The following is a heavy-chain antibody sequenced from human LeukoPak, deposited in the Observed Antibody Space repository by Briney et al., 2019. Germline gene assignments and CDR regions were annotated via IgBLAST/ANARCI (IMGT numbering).Heavy chain of an antibody. CDR2: ISGSGGHT. CDR3: AKIVPGHFITPFDY. Sequence: SGGSLRLSCVVSGITFSGYSMIWVRQAPGKGLEWVSAISGSGGHTYYADSVKGRFTISRDNSKNTLYLQMNSLRAEDTAVYYCAKIVPGHFITPFDYWGQGTLVTVSS. CDR1: GITFSGYS. J-gene: IGHJ4*02. V-gene: IGHV3-23*01. D-gene: IGHD3-16*01.